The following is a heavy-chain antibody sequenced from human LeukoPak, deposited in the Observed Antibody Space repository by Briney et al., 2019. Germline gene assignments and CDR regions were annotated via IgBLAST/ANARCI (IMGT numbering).Heavy chain of an antibody. D-gene: IGHD1-26*01. Sequence: PGGSLRLSCAASGFTFSRHSMNWVRQAPGKGLEWVSYISSSSSTIYYADSVKGRFTISRDNAKNSLYLQMNSLGVEGTAVYYCAKDQEVGATTIDYWGQGTLVTVSS. V-gene: IGHV3-48*01. CDR1: GFTFSRHS. CDR2: ISSSSSTI. J-gene: IGHJ4*02. CDR3: AKDQEVGATTIDY.